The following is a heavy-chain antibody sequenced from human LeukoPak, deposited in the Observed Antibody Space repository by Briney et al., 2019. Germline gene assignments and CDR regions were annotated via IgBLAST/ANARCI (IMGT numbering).Heavy chain of an antibody. CDR3: AKDLNWSLVWFGGDVAFDI. Sequence: GGSLRLSCAASGFTFSSYGMHWVRQAPGKGLEWVAVISYDGSNKYYADSVKGRFTISRDNSKNTLYLQMNSLGAEDTAVYYCAKDLNWSLVWFGGDVAFDIWGQGTMVTVSS. D-gene: IGHD3-10*01. V-gene: IGHV3-30*18. J-gene: IGHJ3*02. CDR1: GFTFSSYG. CDR2: ISYDGSNK.